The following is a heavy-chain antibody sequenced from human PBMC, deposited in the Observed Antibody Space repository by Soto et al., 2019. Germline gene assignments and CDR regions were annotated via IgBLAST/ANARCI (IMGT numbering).Heavy chain of an antibody. J-gene: IGHJ6*03. CDR2: IYYSGST. D-gene: IGHD3-16*01. CDR1: GGSISSGGYY. V-gene: IGHV4-31*03. Sequence: QVQLQESGPGLVKHSQTLSLTCTVSGGSISSGGYYWSWISQHPGKGLEWIGYIYYSGSTYYNPSLKSRVNISGDTSKIQFSLKLSSVNAADTAVYYCAGRWGTVYYYYFMDVWGKGTTVTVSS. CDR3: AGRWGTVYYYYFMDV.